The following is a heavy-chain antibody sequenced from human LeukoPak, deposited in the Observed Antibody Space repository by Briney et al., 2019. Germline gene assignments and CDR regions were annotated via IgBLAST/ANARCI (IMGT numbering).Heavy chain of an antibody. D-gene: IGHD1-1*01. Sequence: SETLSLTCAVSGGSISSNSYYWGWIRQPPGKGLEWIGSIYYSGSTYYKSALKSRFTISVDTSKNQFSLKLSSVTAADTAVYYCARDWNLYYYYMDVWGKGTTVTVSS. CDR1: GGSISSNSYY. CDR3: ARDWNLYYYYMDV. V-gene: IGHV4-39*07. CDR2: IYYSGST. J-gene: IGHJ6*03.